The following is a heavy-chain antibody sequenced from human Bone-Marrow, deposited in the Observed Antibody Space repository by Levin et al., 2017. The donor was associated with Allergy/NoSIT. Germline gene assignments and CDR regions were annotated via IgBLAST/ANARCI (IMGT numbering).Heavy chain of an antibody. J-gene: IGHJ4*02. CDR1: GVSITSAEYY. CDR3: ARDADS. Sequence: SQTLSLTCTVSGVSITSAEYYWSWIRQPPGKGLEWIGYITYSGHISYIEITAYNPSFKSRVSISVDTSDNQFSLNLTSVSAADTAVYYCARDADSWGQGTLVIVSS. CDR2: ITYSGHISYIEIT. V-gene: IGHV4-30-4*01.